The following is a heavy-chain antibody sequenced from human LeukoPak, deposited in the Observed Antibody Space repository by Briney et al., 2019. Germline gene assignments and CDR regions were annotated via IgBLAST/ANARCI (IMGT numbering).Heavy chain of an antibody. CDR2: INPNSGGT. D-gene: IGHD5-18*01. Sequence: ASVKVSCKASGYSFTGYYMHWVRQAPGQGLEWMGWINPNSGGTNYAQKFQGRVTMTRDTSISTAYMELSRLRSDDTAVYYCARWDTAMVRFDYWGQGTLVTVSS. J-gene: IGHJ4*02. V-gene: IGHV1-2*02. CDR1: GYSFTGYY. CDR3: ARWDTAMVRFDY.